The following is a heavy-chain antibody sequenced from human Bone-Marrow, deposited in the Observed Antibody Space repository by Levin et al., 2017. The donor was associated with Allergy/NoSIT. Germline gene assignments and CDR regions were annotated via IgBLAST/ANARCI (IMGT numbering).Heavy chain of an antibody. CDR2: LSGRSEDT. CDR3: VRSPGRHGWSSYYSGMDV. D-gene: IGHD2-2*03. J-gene: IGHJ6*02. Sequence: SCTASGFTFNIYDMSWVRQAPRRGLEWVSSLSGRSEDTYYADSVKGRFTIPRDNSKNSLYMQMKNLRADDTAVYSCVRSPGRHGWSSYYSGMDVWGRGTTVTVSS. V-gene: IGHV3-21*04. CDR1: GFTFNIYD.